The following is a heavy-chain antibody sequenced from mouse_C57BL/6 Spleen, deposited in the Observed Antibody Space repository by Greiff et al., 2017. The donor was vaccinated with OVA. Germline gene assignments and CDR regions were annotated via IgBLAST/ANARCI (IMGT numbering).Heavy chain of an antibody. D-gene: IGHD1-1*01. Sequence: QVQLQQPGAELVKPGASVKLSCKASGYTFTSYWMHWVKQRPGRGLEWIGRIDPNSGGTKYNEKFKSKATLTVDKPSSTAYMQLSSLTSEDSAVYYCAGAVYYYGSSYLYAMDYWGQGTSVTVSS. V-gene: IGHV1-72*01. CDR2: IDPNSGGT. CDR3: AGAVYYYGSSYLYAMDY. J-gene: IGHJ4*01. CDR1: GYTFTSYW.